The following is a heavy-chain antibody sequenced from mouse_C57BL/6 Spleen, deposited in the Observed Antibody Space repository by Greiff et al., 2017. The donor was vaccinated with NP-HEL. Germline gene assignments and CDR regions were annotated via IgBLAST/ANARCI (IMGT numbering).Heavy chain of an antibody. D-gene: IGHD2-4*01. V-gene: IGHV1-55*01. CDR1: GYTFTIYW. CDR2: IYPGSGST. CDR3: ARWDYENFDY. J-gene: IGHJ2*01. Sequence: VQLQQSGAELVKPGASVKMSCKASGYTFTIYWITWVKQRPGQGLEWIGDIYPGSGSTNYNEKFKSKATLTVDTSSSTAYMQLSSLTSEDSAVYYCARWDYENFDYWGQGTTLTVSS.